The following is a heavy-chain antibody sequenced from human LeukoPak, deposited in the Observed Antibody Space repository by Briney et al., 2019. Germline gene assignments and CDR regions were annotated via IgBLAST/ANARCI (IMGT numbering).Heavy chain of an antibody. Sequence: GGSLRLSCTASGFTFGDYAMSWVRQAPGKGLEWVGFIRSKAYGGTTEYAASVKGRFTISRDDSKSIAYLQMNSLKTEDTAVYYCTRAMTTADRMSDYWGQGTLVTVSS. J-gene: IGHJ4*02. CDR3: TRAMTTADRMSDY. V-gene: IGHV3-49*04. CDR2: IRSKAYGGTT. CDR1: GFTFGDYA. D-gene: IGHD4-17*01.